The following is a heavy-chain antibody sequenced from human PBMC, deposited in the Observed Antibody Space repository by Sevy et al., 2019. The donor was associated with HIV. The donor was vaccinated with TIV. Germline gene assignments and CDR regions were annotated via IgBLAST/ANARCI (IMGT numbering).Heavy chain of an antibody. Sequence: GGSLRLSCAASGFTFSSYSMNWVRQAPGKGLEWVSSISSSSYIYYADSVKGRFTISRDNAKNSLYLQMNSLRAEDTAVYYCARDALPLAYCGGDCYSAAFDIWGQGTMVTVSS. CDR3: ARDALPLAYCGGDCYSAAFDI. J-gene: IGHJ3*02. V-gene: IGHV3-21*01. CDR2: ISSSSYI. D-gene: IGHD2-21*02. CDR1: GFTFSSYS.